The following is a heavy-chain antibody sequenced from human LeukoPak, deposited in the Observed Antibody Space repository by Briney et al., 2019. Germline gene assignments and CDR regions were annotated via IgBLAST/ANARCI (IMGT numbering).Heavy chain of an antibody. D-gene: IGHD5-18*01. CDR1: GYTLTSYA. CDR2: INAGNGNT. V-gene: IGHV1-3*01. Sequence: ASVKVSCKASGYTLTSYAMHWVRQAPGQRLEWMGWINAGNGNTKYSQKFQGRVTITRDTSASTAYMELSRLRSEDTAVYYCARVGVFSYGYLGWYFDLWGRGTLVTVSS. CDR3: ARVGVFSYGYLGWYFDL. J-gene: IGHJ2*01.